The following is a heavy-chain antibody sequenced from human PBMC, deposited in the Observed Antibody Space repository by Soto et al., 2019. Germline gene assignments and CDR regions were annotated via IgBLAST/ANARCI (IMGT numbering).Heavy chain of an antibody. V-gene: IGHV3-9*01. CDR2: ISWNSGTI. D-gene: IGHD3-10*01. Sequence: EVQLVESGGGLVQPGRSLRLSCAASGFTFDDYAMHWVRQAPGKGLEWVSRISWNSGTIVYADSVKGRFTISRDNAKSSLYLQMNSLRAEDTAFYCCAKDANSGGPAQIDYWGQGTLVTVSS. CDR1: GFTFDDYA. CDR3: AKDANSGGPAQIDY. J-gene: IGHJ4*02.